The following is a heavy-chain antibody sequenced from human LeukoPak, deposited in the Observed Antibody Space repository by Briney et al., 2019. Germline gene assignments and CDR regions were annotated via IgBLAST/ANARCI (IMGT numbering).Heavy chain of an antibody. CDR3: ARLVGHDSSSSGYYYYYMDV. D-gene: IGHD6-13*01. Sequence: SETLSLTCTVSGGSISSYYWSWIRQPAGKGLEWIGRIYTSGSTNYNPSLKSRVTMSVDTSKNQFSLKLSSVTAADTAVYYCARLVGHDSSSSGYYYYYMDVWGKGTTVTISS. CDR1: GGSISSYY. CDR2: IYTSGST. V-gene: IGHV4-4*07. J-gene: IGHJ6*03.